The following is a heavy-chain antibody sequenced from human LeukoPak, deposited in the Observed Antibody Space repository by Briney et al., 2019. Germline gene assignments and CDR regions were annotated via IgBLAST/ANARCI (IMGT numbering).Heavy chain of an antibody. CDR2: IIPIFGTA. J-gene: IGHJ5*02. D-gene: IGHD5-18*01. CDR1: GGTFSSYA. V-gene: IGHV1-69*06. Sequence: SVKVSCKASGGTFSSYAISWVRQAPGQGLEWMGGIIPIFGTANYAQKFQGRVTIIADKSTSTAYMELSSLRSEDTAVYYCARVKGVVRHTAMVRGHNWFDPWGQGTLVTVSS. CDR3: ARVKGVVRHTAMVRGHNWFDP.